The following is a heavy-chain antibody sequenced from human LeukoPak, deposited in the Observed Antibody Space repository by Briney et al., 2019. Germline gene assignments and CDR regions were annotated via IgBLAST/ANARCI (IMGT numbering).Heavy chain of an antibody. J-gene: IGHJ4*02. CDR3: ARERRDGYTGPHDY. Sequence: SVKVSCKASGYTFTGYYMHWVRQAPGQGLEWMGRIIPIFGTANYAQKFQGRVTITTDESTSTAYMELSSLRSEDTAVYYCARERRDGYTGPHDYWGQGTLVTVSS. V-gene: IGHV1-69*05. CDR1: GYTFTGYY. CDR2: IIPIFGTA. D-gene: IGHD5-24*01.